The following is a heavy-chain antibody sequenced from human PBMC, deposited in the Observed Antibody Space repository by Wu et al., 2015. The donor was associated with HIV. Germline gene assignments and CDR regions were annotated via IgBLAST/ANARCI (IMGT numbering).Heavy chain of an antibody. CDR2: MNPYNGYR. CDR3: ARVQFDPKYYTYFDL. Sequence: LVQSGPEAKRPGASVNVSCKASYILTSYPIGWVRQAPGQRLEWMGWMNPYNGYRKPAQRFQDRINLSTDNSAHTAYMELKNLTSDDTAIYFCARVQFDPKYYTYFDLWGQGTLVTVSS. V-gene: IGHV1-18*01. CDR1: YILTSYP. J-gene: IGHJ5*02. D-gene: IGHD3-10*01.